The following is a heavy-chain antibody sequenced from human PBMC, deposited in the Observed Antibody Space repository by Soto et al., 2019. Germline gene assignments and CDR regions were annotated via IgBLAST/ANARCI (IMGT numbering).Heavy chain of an antibody. CDR3: ARAGYSSSWRWFDP. D-gene: IGHD6-13*01. J-gene: IGHJ5*02. CDR1: GGSISSGGYS. CDR2: IYHSGST. V-gene: IGHV4-30-2*01. Sequence: QLQLQESGSGLVKPSQTLSLTCAVSGGSISSGGYSWSWIRQPPGKGLEWIGYIYHSGSTYYNPAIKSRVTISVDRSKNQFSLKLSSVTAADTAVYYCARAGYSSSWRWFDPWGQGTLVTVSS.